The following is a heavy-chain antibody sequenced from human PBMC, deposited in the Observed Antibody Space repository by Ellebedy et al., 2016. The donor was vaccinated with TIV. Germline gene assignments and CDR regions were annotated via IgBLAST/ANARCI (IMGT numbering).Heavy chain of an antibody. J-gene: IGHJ5*02. CDR2: IYQDGSDE. D-gene: IGHD4-17*01. CDR1: GFSFRSYW. Sequence: GESLKISCAASGFSFRSYWMSWVRQAPGKGLEWVANIYQDGSDEYYVDSVKGRFTISRDNDNKALFLQMNSLRVEDTAVDYCARRGSYGDYAVQINSWFDRWGRGTLVTVSS. V-gene: IGHV3-7*01. CDR3: ARRGSYGDYAVQINSWFDR.